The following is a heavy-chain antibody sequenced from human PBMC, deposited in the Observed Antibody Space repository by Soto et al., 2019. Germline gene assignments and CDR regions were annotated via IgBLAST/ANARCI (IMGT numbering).Heavy chain of an antibody. CDR1: GFTVSGSW. V-gene: IGHV3-74*01. CDR2: INSDGSTT. J-gene: IGHJ4*02. Sequence: GGSLRLSCAASGFTVSGSWMHWIRQAPGKGLVWVSHINSDGSTTNYADSVKGRFTISRDNTKNTLYLQMHSLRAEDTAVYYCARGGVTYGELIVYWGQGTLVTVSS. D-gene: IGHD3-10*01. CDR3: ARGGVTYGELIVY.